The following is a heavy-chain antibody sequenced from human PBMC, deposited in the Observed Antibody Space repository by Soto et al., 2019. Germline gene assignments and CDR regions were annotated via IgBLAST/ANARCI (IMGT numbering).Heavy chain of an antibody. CDR2: IYYSGIT. Sequence: QVQLQESGPGLVKPSETLSLTCTVSNGSISSYYWSWIRQPPGKGLEWIGHIYYSGITNYNPSLKSRVTIAVDTSKNQFSLKLSSVTAADTAVYYCARGWRQLVPNWFDPWGQGTLGTVSS. V-gene: IGHV4-59*01. CDR1: NGSISSYY. D-gene: IGHD6-6*01. J-gene: IGHJ5*02. CDR3: ARGWRQLVPNWFDP.